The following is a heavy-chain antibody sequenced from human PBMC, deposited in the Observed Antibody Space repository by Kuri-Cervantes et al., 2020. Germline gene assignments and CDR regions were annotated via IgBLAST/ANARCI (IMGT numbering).Heavy chain of an antibody. J-gene: IGHJ5*02. D-gene: IGHD3-10*01. CDR3: ARDDVWERGMVRGVINSWFDP. V-gene: IGHV1-8*02. CDR2: MNPNSGNT. CDR1: GYTFTSYA. Sequence: ASVKVSCKASGYTFTSYAMHWVRQAPGQRLEWMGWMNPNSGNTGYAQKFQGRVTMTRNTSISTAYMELRSLRSDDTAVYYCARDDVWERGMVRGVINSWFDPWGQGTLVTVSS.